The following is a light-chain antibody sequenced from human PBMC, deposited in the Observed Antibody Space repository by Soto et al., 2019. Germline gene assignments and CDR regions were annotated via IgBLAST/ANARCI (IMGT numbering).Light chain of an antibody. CDR2: GAS. CDR1: QSVSSN. V-gene: IGKV3-15*01. Sequence: EIVMTQSPATLSVSPGERATLSCMASQSVSSNLAWYQQKPGQAPRLLIYGASTRATGIPARFSGSGSGTEFTLTISSLQSEDFAVYHCQQYNNWPPWTFGQGTKVEIK. J-gene: IGKJ1*01. CDR3: QQYNNWPPWT.